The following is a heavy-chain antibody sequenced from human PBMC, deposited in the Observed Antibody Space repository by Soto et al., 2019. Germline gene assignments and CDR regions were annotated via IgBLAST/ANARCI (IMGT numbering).Heavy chain of an antibody. D-gene: IGHD4-17*01. V-gene: IGHV3-30*18. CDR2: ISYDGSNK. J-gene: IGHJ3*02. CDR3: AKDLGPYGLDAFDI. CDR1: GFTCSSYG. Sequence: QVQLVESGGGVGQPGISLRLSCVASGFTCSSYGMHWVRQAPGKGLEWVAVISYDGSNKYYADSVKGRFTISRDNSKNTLYLQMNSLRAEDTAVYYCAKDLGPYGLDAFDIWGQGTMVTVSS.